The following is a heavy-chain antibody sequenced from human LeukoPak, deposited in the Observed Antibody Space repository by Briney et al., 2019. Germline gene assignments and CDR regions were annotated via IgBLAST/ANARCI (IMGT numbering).Heavy chain of an antibody. D-gene: IGHD3-3*01. CDR1: GFTFSSYG. J-gene: IGHJ3*02. Sequence: PGGTLRLSCAASGFTFSSYGMSWVRQAPGKGLEWVSAISGSGGSTYYADSVKGRFTISRDNSKNTLYLQMNSLRAEDTAVYFCVRPYYDFWSGYLNDAFDIWGQGTMVTVSS. CDR2: ISGSGGST. CDR3: VRPYYDFWSGYLNDAFDI. V-gene: IGHV3-23*01.